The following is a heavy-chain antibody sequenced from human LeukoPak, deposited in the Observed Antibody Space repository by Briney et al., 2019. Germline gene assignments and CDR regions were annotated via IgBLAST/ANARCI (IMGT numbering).Heavy chain of an antibody. V-gene: IGHV4-34*01. CDR1: GGSISTYY. CDR3: ARGRITMVRRGKGNWFDP. CDR2: INHSGST. D-gene: IGHD3-10*01. J-gene: IGHJ5*02. Sequence: SETLSLTCTVSGGSISTYYWSWIRQPPGKGLEWIGEINHSGSTNYNPSLKSRATISVDTSKNQFSLKLSSVTAADTAVYYCARGRITMVRRGKGNWFDPWGQGTLVTVSS.